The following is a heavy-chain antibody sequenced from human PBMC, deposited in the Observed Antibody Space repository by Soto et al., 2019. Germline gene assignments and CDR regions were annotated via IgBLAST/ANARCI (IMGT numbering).Heavy chain of an antibody. CDR2: ISGSGGST. CDR3: AKQGGLTGTDFDY. J-gene: IGHJ4*02. V-gene: IGHV3-23*01. CDR1: GFTFSSYS. D-gene: IGHD1-20*01. Sequence: GGSLRLSCAASGFTFSSYSMSWVRQAPGKGLEWVSAISGSGGSTYYADSVKGRFTISRDNSRNTLYLQMNSLRAEDMAVYYWAKQGGLTGTDFDYWGQGTLVTVS.